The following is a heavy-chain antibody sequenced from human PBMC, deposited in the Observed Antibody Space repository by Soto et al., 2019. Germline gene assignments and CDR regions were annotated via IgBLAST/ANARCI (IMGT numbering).Heavy chain of an antibody. D-gene: IGHD2-15*01. CDR1: GFTFSTYG. V-gene: IGHV3-23*01. CDR3: AEGPGYCSGGSCYSSYYYGMDV. Sequence: GGSLRLSCAASGFTFSTYGMSWVRQAPGRGLEWVSAISGSGGTTYYADSVKGRFTISRDNSNNMLYLQMNSLRAEDTAIYYCAEGPGYCSGGSCYSSYYYGMDVWGQGTTVTVSS. J-gene: IGHJ6*02. CDR2: ISGSGGTT.